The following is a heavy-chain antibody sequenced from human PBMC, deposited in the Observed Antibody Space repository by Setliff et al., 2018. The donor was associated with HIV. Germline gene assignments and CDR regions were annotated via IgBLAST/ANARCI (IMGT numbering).Heavy chain of an antibody. CDR2: IHHTGSA. CDR1: DGSFSDYY. V-gene: IGHV4-34*01. Sequence: SETLSLTCAVSDGSFSDYYWAWIRQAPGKGLEWLGLIHHTGSATYNPSLQSRVAVSVNMSNNQFFLELTSVTAADTGLYYCARGRHAGSGAYSGGFYYFDFWGQGALVTVS. CDR3: ARGRHAGSGAYSGGFYYFDF. D-gene: IGHD3-16*01. J-gene: IGHJ4*02.